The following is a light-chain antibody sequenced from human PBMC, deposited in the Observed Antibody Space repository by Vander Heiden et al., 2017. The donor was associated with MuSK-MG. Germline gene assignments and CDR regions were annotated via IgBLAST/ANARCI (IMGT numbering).Light chain of an antibody. CDR1: QGISSD. CDR2: AAS. CDR3: QGLNSYRQT. J-gene: IGKJ2*01. Sequence: LQLTQSPSFLSTSVGDRVTVTCRASQGISSDLAWYQQKPGKAPKLLIYAASTLQSGVPSRFSGSGSGTEFTLTISSLQPEDFATYYCQGLNSYRQTFGQGTKLEIK. V-gene: IGKV1-9*01.